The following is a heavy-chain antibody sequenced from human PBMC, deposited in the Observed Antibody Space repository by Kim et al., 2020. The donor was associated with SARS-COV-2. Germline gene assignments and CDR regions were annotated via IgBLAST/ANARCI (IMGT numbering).Heavy chain of an antibody. CDR3: ARGIAIFGVVSWFDP. V-gene: IGHV4-34*01. CDR2: INHSGST. CDR1: GGSLSGYY. J-gene: IGHJ5*02. Sequence: SETLSLTCAVYGGSLSGYYWSWIRQPPGKGLEWIGEINHSGSTKYNPSLKSRVTISVDTSKNQFFLKLSSVAAADTAMYYCARGIAIFGVVSWFDPWGQG. D-gene: IGHD3-3*01.